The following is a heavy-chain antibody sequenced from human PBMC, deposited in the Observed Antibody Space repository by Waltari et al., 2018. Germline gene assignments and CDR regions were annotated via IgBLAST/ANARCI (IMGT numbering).Heavy chain of an antibody. J-gene: IGHJ6*02. CDR2: ITWNGGSI. Sequence: EVQLVESGGGLVQPGRSLRLSCAASGFTLDDYAMHWVRQAPGKGLEWVSGITWNGGSIGYADSVKGRFTISRDNAKNSLYLQMSGLRPEDTALYYCSKAPGYSKDGAYYYGMDVWGQGTTVTVSS. CDR3: SKAPGYSKDGAYYYGMDV. V-gene: IGHV3-9*01. CDR1: GFTLDDYA. D-gene: IGHD2-21*01.